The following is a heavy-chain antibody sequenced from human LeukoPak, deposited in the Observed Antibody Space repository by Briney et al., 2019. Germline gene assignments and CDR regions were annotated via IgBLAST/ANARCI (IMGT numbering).Heavy chain of an antibody. J-gene: IGHJ5*02. CDR2: ISGSGGST. Sequence: PGGSLRLSCAASGFTFSTYAMSWVRQAPGKGLEWVSAISGSGGSTYYADSVKGRFTISRDNSKNTLYLQMNSLRAEDTAVYYCAKDGRAFGGYCSGGSCYGGNWFDPWGQGTLVTVSS. CDR3: AKDGRAFGGYCSGGSCYGGNWFDP. D-gene: IGHD2-15*01. CDR1: GFTFSTYA. V-gene: IGHV3-23*01.